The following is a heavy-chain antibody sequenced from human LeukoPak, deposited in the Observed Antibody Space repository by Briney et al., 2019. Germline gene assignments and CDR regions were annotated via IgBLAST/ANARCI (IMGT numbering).Heavy chain of an antibody. CDR3: ARDALEEGYYYGMDV. J-gene: IGHJ6*02. Sequence: ASVKVSCKASGYTFTSYGISWVRQAPGQGLEWMGWISAYNGNTNYAQKLQGRVTMTTDTSTSTAYMELRSLRSDDTAVYYCARDALEEGYYYGMDVWGQGTRSPSP. CDR1: GYTFTSYG. V-gene: IGHV1-18*01. CDR2: ISAYNGNT.